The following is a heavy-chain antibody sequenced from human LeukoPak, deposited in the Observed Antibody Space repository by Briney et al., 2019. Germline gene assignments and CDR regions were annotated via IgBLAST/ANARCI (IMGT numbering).Heavy chain of an antibody. D-gene: IGHD3-3*01. CDR2: IHSGGSA. CDR1: GITVSSNY. CDR3: AKDSRLRFLDAFDI. V-gene: IGHV3-53*05. Sequence: PGGSLRLSCAASGITVSSNYMSWVRQAPAKGLEWVSVIHSGGSAYYADSVKGRFTISRDNSKNTLYLQMNSLRAEDTAVYYCAKDSRLRFLDAFDIWGQGTMVTVSS. J-gene: IGHJ3*02.